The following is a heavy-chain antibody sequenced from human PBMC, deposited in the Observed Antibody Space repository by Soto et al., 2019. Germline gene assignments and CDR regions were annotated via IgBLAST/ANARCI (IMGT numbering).Heavy chain of an antibody. CDR1: GYSFTSYD. CDR2: ISAYNGNT. CDR3: AREEYSSLHPFDY. Sequence: QVQLVQSGAEVKKPGASVKVSCKASGYSFTSYDISWVRQAPGQGLEWMGWISAYNGNTNYAQKLQGRVTMTTDTSTSTAYTELRSLISDDTAVYYCAREEYSSLHPFDYWGQGTLVTVSS. V-gene: IGHV1-18*01. D-gene: IGHD6-6*01. J-gene: IGHJ4*02.